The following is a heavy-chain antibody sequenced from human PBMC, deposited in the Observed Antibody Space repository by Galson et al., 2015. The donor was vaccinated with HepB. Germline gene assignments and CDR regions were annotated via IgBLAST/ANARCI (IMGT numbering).Heavy chain of an antibody. CDR1: GFSFSTFD. D-gene: IGHD3-16*01. J-gene: IGHJ4*02. Sequence: SLRLSCAASGFSFSTFDMNWVRQAPGKGPELVSYISRDSSSTYHADFAKGRFFISRDNARGIVYLQMNRLRDGDTAVYYCARGGGGYFDSWGQGSLVAVSS. V-gene: IGHV3-48*02. CDR2: ISRDSSST. CDR3: ARGGGGYFDS.